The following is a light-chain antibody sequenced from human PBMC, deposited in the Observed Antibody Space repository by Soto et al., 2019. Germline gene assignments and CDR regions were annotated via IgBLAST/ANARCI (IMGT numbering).Light chain of an antibody. CDR1: HNILYSSDNKNY. J-gene: IGKJ1*01. CDR2: WAS. CDR3: QQYYSSPPT. V-gene: IGKV4-1*01. Sequence: DIVLTQSPDSLAVSLGARATINCKSRHNILYSSDNKNYLSWYQQRPGQPPQLLFYWASTRESGVPDRFSGSGSGTHFALTITSLQAEDVAVYYCQQYYSSPPTFGQGTKVEIK.